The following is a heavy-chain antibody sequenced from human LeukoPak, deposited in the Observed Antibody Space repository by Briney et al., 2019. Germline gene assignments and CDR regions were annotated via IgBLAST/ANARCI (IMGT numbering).Heavy chain of an antibody. CDR1: GFTFSSYG. CDR2: IRYDGSNK. D-gene: IGHD3-10*01. V-gene: IGHV3-30*02. J-gene: IGHJ6*02. CDR3: AVTMVRGGPTYYYYYGMDV. Sequence: PGGSLRLSCAASGFTFSSYGMHWVRQAPGKGLEWVAFIRYDGSNKYSADSAKGRFTISRDNSKNTLYLQMNSLRAEDTAVYYCAVTMVRGGPTYYYYYGMDVWGQGTTVTVSS.